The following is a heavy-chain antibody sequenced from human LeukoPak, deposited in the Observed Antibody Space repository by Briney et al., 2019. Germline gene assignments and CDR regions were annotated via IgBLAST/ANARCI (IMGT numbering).Heavy chain of an antibody. D-gene: IGHD1-26*01. Sequence: GGSLRLSCAASGFPVSTNYLSWVRQAPGKGLEWVSVVYSDGSTYYTDSVKGRFTISRDNSKNTLYLQMNSLRPEDTAVYYCARDQRSESYYPWGWFDPWGQGTLVTVSS. CDR3: ARDQRSESYYPWGWFDP. J-gene: IGHJ5*02. CDR2: VYSDGST. V-gene: IGHV3-66*02. CDR1: GFPVSTNY.